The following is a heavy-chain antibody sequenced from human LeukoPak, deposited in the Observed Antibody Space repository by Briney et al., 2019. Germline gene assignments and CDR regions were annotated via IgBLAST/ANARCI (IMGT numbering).Heavy chain of an antibody. J-gene: IGHJ4*02. D-gene: IGHD3-3*01. V-gene: IGHV3-21*01. Sequence: KSGRSLRLSCAASGFTFSSYSMNWVRQAPGKGLEWVSSISSSSSYIYYADSVKGRFTISRDNAKNSLYLQMNSLRAEDTAVYYCARDVWSGCFDYWGQGTLVTVSS. CDR2: ISSSSSYI. CDR3: ARDVWSGCFDY. CDR1: GFTFSSYS.